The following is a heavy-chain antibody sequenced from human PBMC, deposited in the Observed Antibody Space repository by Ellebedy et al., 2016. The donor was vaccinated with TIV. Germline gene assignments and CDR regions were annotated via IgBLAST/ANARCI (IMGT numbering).Heavy chain of an antibody. Sequence: GESLKISCEASGFTFSSYWMSWVRLAPGKGLEWVANVNEDGSEEHYVDSVKGRFTISRDNDKNSLYLHMDSRRAEDTAIYYCARSSSSWYFWGQGTLVTVSS. CDR1: GFTFSSYW. CDR3: ARSSSSWYF. J-gene: IGHJ4*02. CDR2: VNEDGSEE. V-gene: IGHV3-7*01. D-gene: IGHD6-13*01.